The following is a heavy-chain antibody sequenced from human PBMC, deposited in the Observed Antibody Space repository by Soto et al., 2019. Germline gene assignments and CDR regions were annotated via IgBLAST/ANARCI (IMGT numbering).Heavy chain of an antibody. V-gene: IGHV3-11*01. CDR2: ISSSGSTI. Sequence: GGSLRLSCAASGFTFSDYYMSWIRKAPGKGLEWVSYISSSGSTIYYADSVKGRFTISRDNAKNSLYLQMNSLRAEDTAVYYCASGRVPAAPDYFDYWGQGTLVTVSS. J-gene: IGHJ4*02. CDR1: GFTFSDYY. D-gene: IGHD2-2*01. CDR3: ASGRVPAAPDYFDY.